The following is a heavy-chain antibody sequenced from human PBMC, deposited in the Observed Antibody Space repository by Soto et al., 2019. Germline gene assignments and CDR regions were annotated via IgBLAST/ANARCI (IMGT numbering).Heavy chain of an antibody. J-gene: IGHJ4*02. CDR1: GFTFSSYA. CDR3: ARGYDFWSGYYHGHFEN. Sequence: GGSLRLSCAASGFTFSSYAMHWVRQAPGKGLEWVAFISYDGSDKFYTDSVKGRFTISRDNSKNTLYLQMNSLRAEDTAVYSCARGYDFWSGYYHGHFENWGQGTLVTVSS. CDR2: ISYDGSDK. V-gene: IGHV3-33*01. D-gene: IGHD3-3*01.